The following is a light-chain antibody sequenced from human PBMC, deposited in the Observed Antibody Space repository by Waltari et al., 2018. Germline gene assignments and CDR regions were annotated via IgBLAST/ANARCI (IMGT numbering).Light chain of an antibody. CDR1: SSPIGPYTY. CDR3: SAYSDSSTLVV. V-gene: IGLV2-14*01. Sequence: QSALTQPAPVPGSPGQSLTMSCPGPSSPIGPYTYVPCYQQPPGKAPKLILYDVSTRPSRFSNLFSGSKSGITASLTISGLRAEDEADYYCSAYSDSSTLVVFGGGTKLTVL. J-gene: IGLJ3*02. CDR2: DVS.